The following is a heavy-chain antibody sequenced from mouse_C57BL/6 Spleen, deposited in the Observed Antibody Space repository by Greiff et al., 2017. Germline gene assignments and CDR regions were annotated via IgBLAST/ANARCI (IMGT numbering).Heavy chain of an antibody. CDR1: GFSLTSYG. CDR2: IWSGGST. V-gene: IGHV2-2*01. D-gene: IGHD2-1*01. CDR3: ARGSYGNEYFEV. Sequence: QVQLQQSGPGLVQPSQSLSITCTVSGFSLTSYGVHWVRQSPGKGLEWLGVIWSGGSTDYNAAFISRLSNSKDNSKSQVFFKMNSLQADDTAIYYCARGSYGNEYFEVWGTGTTVTVSS. J-gene: IGHJ1*03.